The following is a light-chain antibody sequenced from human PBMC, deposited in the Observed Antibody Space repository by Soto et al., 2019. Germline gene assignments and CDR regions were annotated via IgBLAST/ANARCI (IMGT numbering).Light chain of an antibody. CDR3: QQYGSSSALT. J-gene: IGKJ4*01. V-gene: IGKV3-20*01. Sequence: EIVLTQSPGTLSLSPGERATLSCRASQSVSSSYLAWYQQKPGQAPRLLIYGASSRATGIPDRFSGSGSATDFTLTISRLEPEDFAVYYCQQYGSSSALTFGGGTKVEIK. CDR1: QSVSSSY. CDR2: GAS.